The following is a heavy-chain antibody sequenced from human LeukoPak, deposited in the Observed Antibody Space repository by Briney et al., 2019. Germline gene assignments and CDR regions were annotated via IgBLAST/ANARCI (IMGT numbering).Heavy chain of an antibody. CDR1: GGSISPYY. V-gene: IGHV4-59*08. J-gene: IGHJ4*02. Sequence: SETLSLTCTVSGGSISPYYWGWIRQPPGKGLEWIGNIHHGGSTYYNPSLKSRVTMSVDTSKNQFSLKLSSVTAADTAVYYCARPYYYDSSGYYYHYWGQGTLVTVSS. CDR2: IHHGGST. D-gene: IGHD3-22*01. CDR3: ARPYYYDSSGYYYHY.